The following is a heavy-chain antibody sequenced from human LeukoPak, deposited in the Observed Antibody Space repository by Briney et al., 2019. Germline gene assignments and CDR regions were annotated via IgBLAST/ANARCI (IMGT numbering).Heavy chain of an antibody. CDR3: ARAPGEGWFDP. V-gene: IGHV3-7*01. J-gene: IGHJ5*02. CDR2: IKQDGSEK. D-gene: IGHD4-17*01. CDR1: GFTFSSYW. Sequence: GSLILSCAASGFTFSSYWMSWVRQAPGKGLEWVASIKQDGSEKYYVDSVKGRFTISRDNAKNSLYLQMNSLRAEDTALYYCARAPGEGWFDPWGQGTLVTVSS.